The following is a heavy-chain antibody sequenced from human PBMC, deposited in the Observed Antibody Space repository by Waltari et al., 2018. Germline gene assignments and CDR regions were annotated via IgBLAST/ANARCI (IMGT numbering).Heavy chain of an antibody. V-gene: IGHV5-10-1*03. CDR1: GSRFTCYW. CDR2: IDPSDSYT. J-gene: IGHJ4*02. CDR3: ARLPAANPGDY. D-gene: IGHD2-2*01. Sequence: EVQLVQSGAEVKKPGASMRLSCKGSGSRFTCYWNSWGRQMPGKGLEWVGRIDPSDSYTNYSPSFQGHVTISADKSISTAYLQWSSLKASDTAMYYCARLPAANPGDYWGQGTLVTVSS.